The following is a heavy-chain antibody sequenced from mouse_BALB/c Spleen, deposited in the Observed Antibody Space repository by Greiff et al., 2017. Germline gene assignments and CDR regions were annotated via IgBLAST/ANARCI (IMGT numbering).Heavy chain of an antibody. CDR2: FYPGSGSI. D-gene: IGHD1-2*01. J-gene: IGHJ1*01. CDR3: ARHERGHYYGTWYFDV. V-gene: IGHV1-62-2*01. Sequence: VQLQQSGPELVKPGALVKISCKASGYTFTSYDINWVKQRSGQGLEWIGWFYPGSGSIKYNEKFKDKATLTADKSSSTVYMELSRLTSEDSAVYFCARHERGHYYGTWYFDVWGAGTTVTVSS. CDR1: GYTFTSYD.